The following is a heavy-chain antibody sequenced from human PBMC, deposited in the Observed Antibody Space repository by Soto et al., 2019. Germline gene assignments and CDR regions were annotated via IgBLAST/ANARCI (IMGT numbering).Heavy chain of an antibody. D-gene: IGHD2-8*01. V-gene: IGHV4-30-4*01. CDR3: ARLVYDTRLNYMYFDF. CDR1: GGSISSEDYF. Sequence: SETLSLTCTVSGGSISSEDYFWTWIRRPPGKGLEWIGFIYYSGTANYYPSFERRVAISVDTSKNQFSLKLTSVTAADTAIYFCARLVYDTRLNYMYFDFWGQGALVTVSS. CDR2: IYYSGTA. J-gene: IGHJ4*02.